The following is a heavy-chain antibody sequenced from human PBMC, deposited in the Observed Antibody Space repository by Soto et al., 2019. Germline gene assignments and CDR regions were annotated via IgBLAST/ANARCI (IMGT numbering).Heavy chain of an antibody. CDR1: GGTFSSYA. V-gene: IGHV1-69*06. CDR2: IIPIFGTA. D-gene: IGHD2-21*02. J-gene: IGHJ3*02. CDR3: ARDYCGGDCYSGAFDI. Sequence: ASVKVSCKASGGTFSSYAISWVRQAPGQGLEWMGGIIPIFGTANYAQKFQGRVTITADKSTSTAYMELSSLRSEDTAVYYCARDYCGGDCYSGAFDIWGQGTMVTVSS.